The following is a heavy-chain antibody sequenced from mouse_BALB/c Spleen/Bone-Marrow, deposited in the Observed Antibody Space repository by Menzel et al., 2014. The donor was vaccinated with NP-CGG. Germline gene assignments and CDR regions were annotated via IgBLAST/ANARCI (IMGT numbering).Heavy chain of an antibody. Sequence: QQSGPELVRPGASVKISCKASGYEFSDSWMNWVKQRPGQGLEWIGRIYPGDGDSIYNGKFKGKATLTSDKFSSTAYMQLSSLTSVDSAVYFCARSLSVVTPMDYWGQGTSVTVSS. V-gene: IGHV1-82*01. CDR1: GYEFSDSW. CDR2: IYPGDGDS. D-gene: IGHD1-1*01. J-gene: IGHJ4*01. CDR3: ARSLSVVTPMDY.